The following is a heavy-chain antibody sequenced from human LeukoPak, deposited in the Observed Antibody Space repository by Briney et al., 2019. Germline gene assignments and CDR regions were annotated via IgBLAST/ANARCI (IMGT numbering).Heavy chain of an antibody. J-gene: IGHJ6*03. V-gene: IGHV3-21*01. D-gene: IGHD3-10*01. CDR3: ARSCPPGFGELLHNYYYYYMDV. Sequence: PGGSLRLSCAASGFTFSSYGMNWVRQAPGKGLEWVSSISSSSSYIYYADSVKGRLTISRDNAKNSLYLQMNSLRAEDTAVYYCARSCPPGFGELLHNYYYYYMDVWGKGTTVTVSS. CDR1: GFTFSSYG. CDR2: ISSSSSYI.